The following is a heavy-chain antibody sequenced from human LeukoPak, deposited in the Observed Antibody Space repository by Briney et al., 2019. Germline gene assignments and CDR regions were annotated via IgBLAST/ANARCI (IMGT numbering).Heavy chain of an antibody. V-gene: IGHV4-30-2*01. J-gene: IGHJ4*02. CDR3: ARGGNTVFDY. CDR1: GGSISRGGYS. Sequence: SQTLSLTCAVSGGSISRGGYSWSWIRQPPGKGLEWIGYIYHRGRTHYNPSLESRVTMSVDRSENQFSLKLTSVTAADTAVYYCARGGNTVFDYWGQGAPVTVSS. CDR2: IYHRGRT. D-gene: IGHD4-23*01.